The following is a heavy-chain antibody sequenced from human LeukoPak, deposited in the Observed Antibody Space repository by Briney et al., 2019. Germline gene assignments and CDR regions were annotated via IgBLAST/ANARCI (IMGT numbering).Heavy chain of an antibody. CDR1: GVSITTSY. Sequence: SETLSLTCSVSGVSITTSYWSWIRQPPGKGLEWIGFIHYSGSTNYNPPLKSRATISADTSNNQFSLKVTSVTAADTAVYYCARGYYDIDIWGQGTTVTVSS. V-gene: IGHV4-59*01. CDR3: ARGYYDIDI. CDR2: IHYSGST. J-gene: IGHJ3*02. D-gene: IGHD3-16*01.